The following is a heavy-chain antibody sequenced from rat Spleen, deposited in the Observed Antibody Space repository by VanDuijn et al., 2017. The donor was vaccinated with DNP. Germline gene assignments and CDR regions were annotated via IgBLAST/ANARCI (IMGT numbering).Heavy chain of an antibody. D-gene: IGHD1-7*01. V-gene: IGHV5-27*01. CDR3: ATFSVG. CDR1: GFTFTNFY. Sequence: EVQLVESGGGLVQPGGSLKLSCAASGFTFTNFYMAWVRQPPKKGLEWVATISTSGTRTYYPDSVKGRFTISRDNAKSTLYLQMDSLRSEDTATYYCATFSVGWGQGVMVTVSS. CDR2: ISTSGTRT. J-gene: IGHJ2*01.